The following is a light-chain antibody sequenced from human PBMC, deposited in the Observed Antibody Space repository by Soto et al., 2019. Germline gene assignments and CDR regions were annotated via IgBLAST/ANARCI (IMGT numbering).Light chain of an antibody. CDR2: GNS. V-gene: IGLV1-40*01. CDR1: SSNIGAGYD. J-gene: IGLJ3*02. CDR3: AAWDDSLKAVL. Sequence: QSVLTQPPSVSGAPGQRVTISCTGSSSNIGAGYDVHWYQQLPGTAPKLLIYGNSNRPSGVPDRFSGSKSDTSASLAISGLQSEDEAHYYCAAWDDSLKAVLFGGGTKLTVL.